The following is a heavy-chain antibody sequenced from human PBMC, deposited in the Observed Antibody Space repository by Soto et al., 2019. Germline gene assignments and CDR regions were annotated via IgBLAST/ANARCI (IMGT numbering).Heavy chain of an antibody. J-gene: IGHJ4*02. CDR3: ARLPYMITFGGERDY. CDR1: GGSISSSSYY. CDR2: IYYSGST. D-gene: IGHD3-16*01. V-gene: IGHV4-39*01. Sequence: QLQLQESGPGLVKPSETLSLTCTVSGGSISSSSYYWGWIRQPPGKGLEWIGSIYYSGSTYYNPSLKSRVTISVDTSKNQFSLKLSSVTAADTAVYYCARLPYMITFGGERDYWGQGTLVTVSS.